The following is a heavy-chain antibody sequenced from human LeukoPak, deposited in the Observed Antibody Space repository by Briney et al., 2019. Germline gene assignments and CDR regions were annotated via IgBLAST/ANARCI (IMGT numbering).Heavy chain of an antibody. J-gene: IGHJ4*02. CDR3: AXXIXXXXXXGY. V-gene: IGHV4-59*01. CDR1: GGSISGSY. Sequence: SETLSLTCTVSGGSISGSYWSWIRQPPGKGLEWIAYMYNSGSTNYNPSLKSRVTISINTSKNQFSLKLSSLTAAGTAIYYCAXXIXXXXXXGYWGQGILVTVS. CDR2: MYNSGST.